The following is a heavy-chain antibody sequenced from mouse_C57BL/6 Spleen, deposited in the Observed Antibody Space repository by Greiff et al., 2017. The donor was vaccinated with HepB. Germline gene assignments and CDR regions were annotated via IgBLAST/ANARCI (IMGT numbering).Heavy chain of an antibody. J-gene: IGHJ4*01. D-gene: IGHD1-1*01. CDR1: GYAFSSSW. Sequence: QVHVKQSGPELVKPGASVKISCKASGYAFSSSWMNWVKQRPGKGLEWIGRIYPGDGDTNYNGKFKGKATLTADKSSSTAYMQLSSLTSEDSAVYFCARGNYGSSSYYYAMDYWGQGTSVTVSS. CDR2: IYPGDGDT. V-gene: IGHV1-82*01. CDR3: ARGNYGSSSYYYAMDY.